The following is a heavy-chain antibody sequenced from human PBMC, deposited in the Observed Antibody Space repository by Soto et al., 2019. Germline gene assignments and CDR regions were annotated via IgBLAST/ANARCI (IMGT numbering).Heavy chain of an antibody. CDR3: ARDELYCFYGVCYSSFYFDF. V-gene: IGHV1-18*01. CDR2: ISTFNGNT. Sequence: ASVKVSCKASGYTFISYGINWVRQAPGQGLEWMGWISTFNGNTNYAQKLQGRVTMTTDTSTSTAYMELRSLRSDDTAVYYCARDELYCFYGVCYSSFYFDFCGQRSQVPVSA. D-gene: IGHD2-8*01. CDR1: GYTFISYG. J-gene: IGHJ4*02.